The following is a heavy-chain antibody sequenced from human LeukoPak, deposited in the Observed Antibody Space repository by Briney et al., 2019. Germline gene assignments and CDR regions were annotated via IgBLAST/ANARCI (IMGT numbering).Heavy chain of an antibody. D-gene: IGHD2-8*01. Sequence: PSETLSLTCTVSGGSISTYYWSWIRQAPGKGLEWSGYIYYGGSSNPNPSLKSRVTMSLDTSKNQFYLKLSSVTAADTAVYYCARNGRGYSFDYWGQGTLVTVSS. CDR3: ARNGRGYSFDY. CDR2: IYYGGSS. J-gene: IGHJ4*02. V-gene: IGHV4-59*01. CDR1: GGSISTYY.